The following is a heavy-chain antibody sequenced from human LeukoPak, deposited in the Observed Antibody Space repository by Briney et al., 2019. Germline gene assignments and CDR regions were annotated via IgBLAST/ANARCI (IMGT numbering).Heavy chain of an antibody. CDR2: IYYSGST. CDR1: GGSISSSSYY. Sequence: SETLSLTCTVSGGSISSSSYYWGWIRQPPGKGLEWIGSIYYSGSTYYNPSLKSRLTISVDTSKNQFSLKLSSVTAADTAVYYCASIAAAGRAYWGQGTLVTVSS. J-gene: IGHJ4*02. CDR3: ASIAAAGRAY. D-gene: IGHD6-13*01. V-gene: IGHV4-39*07.